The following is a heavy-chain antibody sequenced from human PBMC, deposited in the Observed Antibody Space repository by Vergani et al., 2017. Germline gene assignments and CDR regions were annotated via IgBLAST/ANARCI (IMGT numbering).Heavy chain of an antibody. V-gene: IGHV3-9*01. CDR3: AKSAGITIFGVVIIRPRNFDY. CDR2: ISWNSGSI. CDR1: GFTFDDYA. Sequence: EVQLVESGGGLVQPGRSLRLSCAASGFTFDDYAMHWVRQAPGKGLEWVSGISWNSGSIGYADSVKGRFTISRDNAKNSLYLQMNSLRAEDTAVYYCAKSAGITIFGVVIIRPRNFDYWGQGTLVTVSS. J-gene: IGHJ4*02. D-gene: IGHD3-3*01.